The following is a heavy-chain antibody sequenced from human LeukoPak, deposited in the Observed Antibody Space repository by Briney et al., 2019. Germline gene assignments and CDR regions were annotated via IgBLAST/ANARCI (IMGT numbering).Heavy chain of an antibody. V-gene: IGHV2-5*01. CDR1: GFSLSTSGVG. Sequence: SGPTLVKPTQTLTLTCTFSGFSLSTSGVGVGWIRQPPGKALEWLALIYWNDDKRYSPSLKSRLTITKDTSKNQVVLTMTNMDPVDTATYYCAHSNDNYYGSGSYYRPFDPWGQGTLVTVSS. CDR3: AHSNDNYYGSGSYYRPFDP. J-gene: IGHJ5*02. CDR2: IYWNDDK. D-gene: IGHD3-10*01.